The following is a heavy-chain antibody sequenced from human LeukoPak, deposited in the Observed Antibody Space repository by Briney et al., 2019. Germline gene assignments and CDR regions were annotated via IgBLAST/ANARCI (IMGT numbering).Heavy chain of an antibody. J-gene: IGHJ6*02. CDR3: ARVGGYYTSTSCSNSYYYYGMDV. CDR1: GGSISSSNW. CDR2: IYHSGST. V-gene: IGHV4-4*02. Sequence: SGTLSLTCAVSGGSISSSNWWSWVRQPPGKGLEWIGVIYHSGSTNYNPSLKSRLNISVDKSKNQFSLKVTSVTAADTAVYYCARVGGYYTSTSCSNSYYYYGMDVWGQGTTVTVSS. D-gene: IGHD2-2*01.